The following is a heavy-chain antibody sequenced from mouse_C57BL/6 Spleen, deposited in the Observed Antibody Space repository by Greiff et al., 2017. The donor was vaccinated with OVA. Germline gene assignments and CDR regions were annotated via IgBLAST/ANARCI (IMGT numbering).Heavy chain of an antibody. CDR3: TRYRDGGFAY. D-gene: IGHD3-3*01. Sequence: QVQLKQSGAELVRPGASVTLSCKASGYTFTDYEMHWVKQTPVHGLEWIGAIDPETGGTAYNQKFKGKAILTADKSSSTAYMELRSLTSEDSAVYYCTRYRDGGFAYWGQGTLVTVSA. CDR2: IDPETGGT. V-gene: IGHV1-15*01. J-gene: IGHJ3*01. CDR1: GYTFTDYE.